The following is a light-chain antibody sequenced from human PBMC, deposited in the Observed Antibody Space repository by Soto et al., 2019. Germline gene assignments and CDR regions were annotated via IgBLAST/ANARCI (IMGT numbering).Light chain of an antibody. CDR1: QSVSSSY. CDR2: DAS. J-gene: IGKJ4*01. CDR3: QQRSNWPLT. Sequence: EIVLTQSPGTLSLSPGERATLSCRASQSVSSSYLAWYQQKPGQAPRLLIYDASIRATGIPARFSGSGSGTDFTLTISSLEPEDFAVYYCQQRSNWPLTFGGGTKVDI. V-gene: IGKV3D-20*02.